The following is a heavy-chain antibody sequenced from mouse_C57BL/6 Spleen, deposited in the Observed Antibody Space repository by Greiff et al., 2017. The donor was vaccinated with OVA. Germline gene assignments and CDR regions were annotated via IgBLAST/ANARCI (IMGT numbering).Heavy chain of an antibody. J-gene: IGHJ3*01. V-gene: IGHV3-6*01. Sequence: EVKLMESGPGLVKPSQSLSLTCSVTGYSITSGYYWNWIRQFPGNKLEWMGYISYDGSNNYNPSLKNRISITRDTSKNQFFLKLNSVTTEDTATYYCARDHSSYKAWFAYWGQGTLVTVSA. CDR1: GYSITSGYY. CDR3: ARDHSSYKAWFAY. D-gene: IGHD1-1*01. CDR2: ISYDGSN.